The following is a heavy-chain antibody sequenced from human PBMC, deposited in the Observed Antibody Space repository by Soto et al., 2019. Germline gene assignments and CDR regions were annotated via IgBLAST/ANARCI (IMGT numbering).Heavy chain of an antibody. V-gene: IGHV3-23*01. J-gene: IGHJ4*02. CDR1: GCRYSRYA. CDR3: AKGSEFSNSYTLDFDF. Sequence: GSQRLSCAAYGCRYSRYAMRWVRQAPGRGLELVSIISGNGGSTYYAASVKGRFTISRDNTKNTLYLQMDSQTAEDTAVYYCAKGSEFSNSYTLDFDFWGQGALVTVSS. D-gene: IGHD6-6*01. CDR2: ISGNGGST.